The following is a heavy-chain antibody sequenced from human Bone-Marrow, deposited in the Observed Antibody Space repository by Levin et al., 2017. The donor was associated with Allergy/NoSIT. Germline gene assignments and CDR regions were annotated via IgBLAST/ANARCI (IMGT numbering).Heavy chain of an antibody. D-gene: IGHD6-19*01. V-gene: IGHV4-34*01. Sequence: SQTLSLTCAVYGGSFSGYYWSWIRQPPGKGLEWIGEINHSGSTNYNPSLKSRVTISVDTSKNQFSLKLSSVTAADTAVYYCARGIYSSGLLSRYFDYWGQGTLVTVSS. CDR1: GGSFSGYY. J-gene: IGHJ4*02. CDR3: ARGIYSSGLLSRYFDY. CDR2: INHSGST.